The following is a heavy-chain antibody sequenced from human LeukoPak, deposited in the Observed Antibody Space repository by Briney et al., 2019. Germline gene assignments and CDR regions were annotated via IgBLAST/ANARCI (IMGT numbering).Heavy chain of an antibody. CDR3: AAGWMVRGNYFDY. Sequence: SETLSLTCTVSGGSISSSSYYWSWIRQPPGKGLEWIGSIYYSGSTYYNPSLKSRVTISVDTSKNQFSLKLSSVTAADTAVYYCAAGWMVRGNYFDYWGQGTLVTVSS. CDR2: IYYSGST. V-gene: IGHV4-39*01. D-gene: IGHD3-10*01. CDR1: GGSISSSSYY. J-gene: IGHJ4*02.